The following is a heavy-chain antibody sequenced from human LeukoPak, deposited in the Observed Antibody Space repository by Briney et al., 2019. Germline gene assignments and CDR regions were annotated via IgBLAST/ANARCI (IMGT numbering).Heavy chain of an antibody. Sequence: GRSLRLSCAASGFTFSSYGMHWVRQAPGKGLEWVAFILYDGSNTYYADSVKGRFTISRDNSKNTLYLQMNSLRAEDTAVYYCANSVVVVPAAIYHWGQGTLVTVSS. J-gene: IGHJ5*02. CDR3: ANSVVVVPAAIYH. CDR2: ILYDGSNT. D-gene: IGHD2-2*01. CDR1: GFTFSSYG. V-gene: IGHV3-30*12.